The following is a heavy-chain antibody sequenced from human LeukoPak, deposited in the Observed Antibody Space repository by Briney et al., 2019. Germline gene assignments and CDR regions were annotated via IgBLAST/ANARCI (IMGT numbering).Heavy chain of an antibody. CDR2: ISAYNGNT. Sequence: ASVKVSCKASGYTFTSYGISWVRQAPGPGLEWMGWISAYNGNTNYAQKLQGRVTMTTDTSTSTAYMELRSLRSDDTAVYYCARDLGPDYYDSSGPDYWGQGTLVTVSS. D-gene: IGHD3-22*01. J-gene: IGHJ4*02. V-gene: IGHV1-18*01. CDR1: GYTFTSYG. CDR3: ARDLGPDYYDSSGPDY.